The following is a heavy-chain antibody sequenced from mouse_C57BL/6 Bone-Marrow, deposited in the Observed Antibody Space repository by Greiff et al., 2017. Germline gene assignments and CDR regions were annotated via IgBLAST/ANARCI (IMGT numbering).Heavy chain of an antibody. J-gene: IGHJ3*01. V-gene: IGHV14-4*01. CDR3: TTSGFFFAS. CDR1: GFNTKDDY. CDR2: IDPENGDT. D-gene: IGHD3-1*01. Sequence: VQLQQSGAELVRPGASVKLSCTASGFNTKDDYTHWVKQRPEQGLEWIGWIDPENGDTEYASKFQGKATITADTSSNTAYLQLSSLTSEDTAFYCDTTSGFFFASRGQGALVTVSA.